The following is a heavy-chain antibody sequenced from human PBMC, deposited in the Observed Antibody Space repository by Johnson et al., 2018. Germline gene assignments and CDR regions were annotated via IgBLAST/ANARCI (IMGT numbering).Heavy chain of an antibody. CDR2: IIYSDGTT. Sequence: EVQLVESGGGLVQRGGSLRVSCAASGLTLGSYAMSWVRQAPGKGLEWVSIIYSDGTTYYADSVKGRFTISRDNSKNTMFLQMNRLRADDTAVYYCAKDKHAEPKSGEDAFEIWGRGTMVTVSS. V-gene: IGHV3-23*03. CDR1: GLTLGSYA. J-gene: IGHJ3*02. CDR3: AKDKHAEPKSGEDAFEI. D-gene: IGHD1-26*01.